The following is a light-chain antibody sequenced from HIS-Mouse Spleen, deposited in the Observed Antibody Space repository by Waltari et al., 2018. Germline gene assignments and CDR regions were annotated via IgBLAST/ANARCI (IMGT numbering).Light chain of an antibody. V-gene: IGLV2-11*01. CDR3: CSYAGSYNWV. CDR1: SSDVGGYNY. J-gene: IGLJ3*02. CDR2: DVS. Sequence: QSALTQPRSVSGSPGQSVTISCTGTSSDVGGYNYVSWYKQHQGKAPKLMIYDVSKRPSGVPYRFSGFKSGNTAALTISGLQAEDEADYYCCSYAGSYNWVFGGGTKLIVL.